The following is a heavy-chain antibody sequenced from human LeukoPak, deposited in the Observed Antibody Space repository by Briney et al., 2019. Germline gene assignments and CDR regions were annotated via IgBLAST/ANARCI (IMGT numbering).Heavy chain of an antibody. CDR2: IHSGGSP. J-gene: IGHJ4*02. D-gene: IGHD5-18*01. Sequence: GGSLRLSCAVSGFTVSSNYMNWVRQAPGKGLEWVSVIHSGGSPYYVDSVKGRFTISRDGPKNTLYLQMNSLRAEDTAVYYCARDLVQLWSKDFWGQGTLVTVSS. CDR1: GFTVSSNY. V-gene: IGHV3-66*01. CDR3: ARDLVQLWSKDF.